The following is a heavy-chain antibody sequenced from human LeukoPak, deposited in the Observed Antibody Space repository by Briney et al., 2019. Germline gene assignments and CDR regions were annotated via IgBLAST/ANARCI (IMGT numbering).Heavy chain of an antibody. CDR2: IYYSGNT. Sequence: PSETLSLTCSVSGGETNNNNYYWGWIRQPPGKGLEWIGNIYYSGNTLYTPSLKSRVTISVDTSKNQFSLRLSSVTAADTAVYYCARFLLGRNKILPPFFDYWGRETLAPVPS. CDR1: GGETNNNNYY. D-gene: IGHD4-23*01. J-gene: IGHJ4*02. V-gene: IGHV4-39*01. CDR3: ARFLLGRNKILPPFFDY.